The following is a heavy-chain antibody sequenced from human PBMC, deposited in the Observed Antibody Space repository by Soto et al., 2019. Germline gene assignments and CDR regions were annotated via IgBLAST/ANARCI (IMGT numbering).Heavy chain of an antibody. CDR1: SDSIAGENW. V-gene: IGHV4-4*02. CDR3: ARVFSSGSVWMYYFDF. J-gene: IGHJ4*02. CDR2: VFHTGGP. D-gene: IGHD3-16*01. Sequence: QVQLQESGPGLVKPSEPLSLTCTVSSDSIAGENWWSWVRQPPGLGLEWIGEVFHTGGPNYNPSLKSRVTMDVDKSKNQFSLELISATAADTAVYYCARVFSSGSVWMYYFDFWGQGTLVSVSS.